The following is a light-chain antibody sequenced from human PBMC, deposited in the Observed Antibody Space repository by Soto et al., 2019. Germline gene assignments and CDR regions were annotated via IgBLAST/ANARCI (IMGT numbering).Light chain of an antibody. CDR2: AAA. V-gene: IGKV1-9*01. Sequence: DIQLTQSPSFLSASVGDRVTITCRASQGINTYLAWFQQKPGKAPKLLIYAAASLQSGVPSRFSGSGSGTEFTLTISSLQPEDFATSYCQQLNSYPITSGQGTRLEIK. J-gene: IGKJ5*01. CDR3: QQLNSYPIT. CDR1: QGINTY.